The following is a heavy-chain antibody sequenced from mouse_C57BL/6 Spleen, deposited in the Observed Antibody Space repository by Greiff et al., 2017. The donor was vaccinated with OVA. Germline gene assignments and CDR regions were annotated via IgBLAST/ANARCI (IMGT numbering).Heavy chain of an antibody. CDR1: GYAFSSSW. V-gene: IGHV1-82*01. D-gene: IGHD1-1*01. CDR2: IYPGDGDT. CDR3: ARPYGSVDYAMDY. Sequence: VQLVESGPELVKPGASVKISCKASGYAFSSSWMNWVKQRPGKGLEWIGRIYPGDGDTNYNGKFKGKATLTADKSSSTAYMQLSSLTSEDSAVYFCARPYGSVDYAMDYWGQGTSVTVSS. J-gene: IGHJ4*01.